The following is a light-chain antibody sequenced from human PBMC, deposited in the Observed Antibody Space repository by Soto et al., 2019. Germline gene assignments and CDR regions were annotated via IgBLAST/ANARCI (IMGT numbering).Light chain of an antibody. CDR2: SAS. CDR1: QTVSSNY. J-gene: IGKJ4*01. Sequence: VLTQAPGTLSLSPGERATLSCRARQTVSSNYLAWYQQKPGQAPRILIYSASTRANGIPYRFSGSGSGTDLTLTISSLEPEDFAVDYCQQYGTSPLSLGGGTKVDIK. CDR3: QQYGTSPLS. V-gene: IGKV3-20*01.